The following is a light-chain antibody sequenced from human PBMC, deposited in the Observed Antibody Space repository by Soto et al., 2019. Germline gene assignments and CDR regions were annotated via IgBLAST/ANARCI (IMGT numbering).Light chain of an antibody. Sequence: QSALTQPASVSGSPGQSITISCTGTSSDVGAYNYVSWYQQHPGKAPKLMIFEVSNRPSGISDRFSGSKSGNTASLTISGLQAEDEADYYCSSYTRTNTLVVFGGGTQLTVL. J-gene: IGLJ2*01. CDR3: SSYTRTNTLVV. CDR1: SSDVGAYNY. V-gene: IGLV2-14*01. CDR2: EVS.